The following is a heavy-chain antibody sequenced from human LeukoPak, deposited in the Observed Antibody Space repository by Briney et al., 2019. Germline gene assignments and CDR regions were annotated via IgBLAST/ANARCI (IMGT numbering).Heavy chain of an antibody. Sequence: PGGSLRLSCVASGFTFDDYAMHWVRQPPGKGLEWVSGITWHSENIDYADSVKGRFTISRDNAKNSLYLQMNNLRAEDTALYFCVAVPETDFWIGFYLDYWGQGTLVTVSS. V-gene: IGHV3-9*01. J-gene: IGHJ4*02. CDR2: ITWHSENI. D-gene: IGHD3-3*01. CDR3: VAVPETDFWIGFYLDY. CDR1: GFTFDDYA.